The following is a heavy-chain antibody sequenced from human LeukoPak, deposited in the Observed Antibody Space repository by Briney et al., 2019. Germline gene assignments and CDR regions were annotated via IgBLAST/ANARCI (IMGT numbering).Heavy chain of an antibody. J-gene: IGHJ6*02. CDR3: ARDPPFGGDTFYYYGMDV. V-gene: IGHV3-9*01. Sequence: GRSLRLSCAASGFTFDNYAMNWVRQVPGKGLEWISLISWNSGTIGYADSVKGRFTISRDNAKNSLYLQMNSLRAEDTAVYYCARDPPFGGDTFYYYGMDVWGQGTTVTVSS. CDR1: GFTFDNYA. D-gene: IGHD3-16*01. CDR2: ISWNSGTI.